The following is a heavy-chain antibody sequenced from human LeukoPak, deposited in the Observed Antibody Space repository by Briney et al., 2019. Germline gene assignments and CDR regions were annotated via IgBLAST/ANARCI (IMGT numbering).Heavy chain of an antibody. V-gene: IGHV4-59*01. CDR2: MFYTGSG. CDR1: GGSMSNYY. J-gene: IGHJ5*02. CDR3: ATNLPGYSYGYWVA. Sequence: PSETLSLTCSVSGGSMSNYYWNSIRQPPRKRLEWIGYMFYTGSGKYNPSLKSRVTISVDTSKRQISLKLTSVTAADTAVYYCATNLPGYSYGYWVAWGQGTLVTVSS. D-gene: IGHD5-18*01.